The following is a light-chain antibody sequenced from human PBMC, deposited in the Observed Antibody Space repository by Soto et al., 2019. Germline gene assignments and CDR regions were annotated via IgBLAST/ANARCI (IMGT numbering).Light chain of an antibody. V-gene: IGKV3-20*01. CDR2: GAS. J-gene: IGKJ1*01. Sequence: EIVLTQSPGTLSLSPGERATLSCRASQSVRSRYLAWYQQKPGQAPRLLIYGASSRATGIPDRFSGSGSGTDFTLTISRPEPEDFAVYYCQQYGDSPRTFGQGTKVEIK. CDR3: QQYGDSPRT. CDR1: QSVRSRY.